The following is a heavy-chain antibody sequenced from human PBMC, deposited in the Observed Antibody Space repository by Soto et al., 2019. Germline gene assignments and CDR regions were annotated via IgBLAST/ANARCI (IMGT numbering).Heavy chain of an antibody. J-gene: IGHJ6*02. V-gene: IGHV3-7*03. Sequence: VQLVESGGDLVQPGGSLRLSCVGSGFTFSSYWMGWVRQTPGKGLEWVATIKADGTEKYYVDSVKGRFTFSRDNAKTSVYLEMNSLIAEDTAVYYCVTAVRGYNANGDLWGQGTTVTVSS. CDR1: GFTFSSYW. CDR2: IKADGTEK. CDR3: VTAVRGYNANGDL. D-gene: IGHD5-12*01.